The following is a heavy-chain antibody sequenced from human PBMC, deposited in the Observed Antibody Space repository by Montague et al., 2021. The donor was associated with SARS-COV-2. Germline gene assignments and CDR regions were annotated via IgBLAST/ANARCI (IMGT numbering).Heavy chain of an antibody. V-gene: IGHV4-31*03. J-gene: IGHJ6*02. CDR1: GGSISSGGYY. CDR2: IYYSGSS. Sequence: TLSLTCTVSGGSISSGGYYWSWIRQHPGKGLEWIGYIYYSGSSYYNPSLKSRVTISVDTSKNQLSLRLSSVTAADTAVYYCARPSMVSRNYYYYGIDVWGQGTTVTVSS. D-gene: IGHD2-21*01. CDR3: ARPSMVSRNYYYYGIDV.